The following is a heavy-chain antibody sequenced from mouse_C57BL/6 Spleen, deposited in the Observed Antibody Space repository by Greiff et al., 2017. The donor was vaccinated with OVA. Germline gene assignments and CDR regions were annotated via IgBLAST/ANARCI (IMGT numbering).Heavy chain of an antibody. CDR1: GFTFSNYW. CDR2: IRLKSDNYAT. J-gene: IGHJ2*01. CDR3: TGAVVAYYFDY. V-gene: IGHV6-3*01. Sequence: EVKLVESGGGLVQPGGSMKLSCVASGFTFSNYWMNWVRQSPEKGLEWVAQIRLKSDNYATHYAESVKGRFTISRDDSKSSVYLQMNNLRAEDTGIYYCTGAVVAYYFDYWGQGTTLTVSS. D-gene: IGHD1-1*01.